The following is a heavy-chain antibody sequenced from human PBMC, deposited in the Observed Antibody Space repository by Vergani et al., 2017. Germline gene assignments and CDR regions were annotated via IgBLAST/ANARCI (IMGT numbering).Heavy chain of an antibody. Sequence: QVQLVQSGAEVKKPGSSVKVSCKASGGTFSSYAISWVRQAPGQGLEWMGGIIPIFGTANYAQKFQGRVTITADESTGTAYMELSSLRSEDTAVYYCARLLWYDSSGYRNWFDPWGQGTLVTVSS. V-gene: IGHV1-69*01. J-gene: IGHJ5*02. CDR3: ARLLWYDSSGYRNWFDP. CDR1: GGTFSSYA. CDR2: IIPIFGTA. D-gene: IGHD3-22*01.